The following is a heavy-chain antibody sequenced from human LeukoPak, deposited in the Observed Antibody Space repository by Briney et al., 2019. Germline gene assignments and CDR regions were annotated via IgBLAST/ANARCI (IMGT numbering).Heavy chain of an antibody. Sequence: GASLRLPCAASGFTFSSYAMSWVRQAPGKGLEWVSAISGSGGRTYYADSVKGRFTISRDNSKNTLYLQMNSLRAEDTAVYYCAKGERHYYDSSGYYSYYFDYWGQGTLVTVSS. D-gene: IGHD3-22*01. J-gene: IGHJ4*02. CDR3: AKGERHYYDSSGYYSYYFDY. CDR2: ISGSGGRT. CDR1: GFTFSSYA. V-gene: IGHV3-23*01.